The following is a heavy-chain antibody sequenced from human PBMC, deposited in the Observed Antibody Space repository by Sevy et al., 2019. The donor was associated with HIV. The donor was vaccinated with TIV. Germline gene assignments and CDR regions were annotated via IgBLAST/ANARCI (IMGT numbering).Heavy chain of an antibody. CDR1: GYTFTSYD. J-gene: IGHJ5*02. D-gene: IGHD6-6*01. CDR2: MNPNSGNT. Sequence: ASVKVSCKASGYTFTSYDINWVRQATGQGLEWMGWMNPNSGNTGYAQKFQGRVTMTRNTSISTAYMELSSLRSEDTAVYYCVRGQMEYSSSSAEIWFDPWGQGTLVTVSS. CDR3: VRGQMEYSSSSAEIWFDP. V-gene: IGHV1-8*01.